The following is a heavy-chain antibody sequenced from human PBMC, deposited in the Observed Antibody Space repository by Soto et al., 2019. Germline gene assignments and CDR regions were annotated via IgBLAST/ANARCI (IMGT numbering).Heavy chain of an antibody. CDR3: VRRDGDRYDGHGYLGRH. J-gene: IGHJ4*02. V-gene: IGHV3-74*01. D-gene: IGHD2-21*01. CDR2: MNMDGNRI. Sequence: GSLRLSCAASVFTFSSYWMNWVRQAPGKGLEWVSRMNMDGNRISYVDSVKGRCTISRDNAKNTFYMEMNSARVEDTAVYYCVRRDGDRYDGHGYLGRHWGQGSLVTVSS. CDR1: VFTFSSYW.